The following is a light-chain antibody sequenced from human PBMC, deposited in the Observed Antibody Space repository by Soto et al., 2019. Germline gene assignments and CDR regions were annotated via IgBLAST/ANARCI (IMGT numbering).Light chain of an antibody. Sequence: QSVLTQPASVSGSLGQSITISCSGTSRDVGGFDYVSWYQQHPGKAPKLMIYEVANRPSGVSYRFSGSKSGNTASLTISGLQAEDEADYYCSSYTSSATLIFGGGTKLTVL. V-gene: IGLV2-14*01. CDR1: SRDVGGFDY. CDR3: SSYTSSATLI. J-gene: IGLJ2*01. CDR2: EVA.